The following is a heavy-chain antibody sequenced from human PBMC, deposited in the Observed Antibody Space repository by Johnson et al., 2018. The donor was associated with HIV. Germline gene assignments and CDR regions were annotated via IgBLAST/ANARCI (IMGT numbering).Heavy chain of an antibody. CDR1: GFTFNNYY. CDR3: ARDDDYIKVRAFDI. CDR2: ISWNSGSI. V-gene: IGHV3-11*04. D-gene: IGHD4-11*01. J-gene: IGHJ3*02. Sequence: QVQLVESGGGLVKPGGSLRLSCAASGFTFNNYYMSWIRQAPGKGLEWVSGISWNSGSIGYADSVKGRFTISRDNAKNSLYLQRNSLRTDDTAVYSCARDDDYIKVRAFDIWGQGTMVTVSS.